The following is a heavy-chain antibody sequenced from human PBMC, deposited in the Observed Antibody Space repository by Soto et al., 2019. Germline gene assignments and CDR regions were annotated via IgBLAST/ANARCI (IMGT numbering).Heavy chain of an antibody. CDR1: GYAFSNYG. Sequence: ASVKISCKASGYAFSNYGISWVRQAPGQGLEWMGWITAYNRNTNYAQKLRGRVTMTTDTSTSTAYMDLRSLRSDDTAVYYCARGSWYEGFDPWGQGTLVTVSS. CDR2: ITAYNRNT. J-gene: IGHJ5*02. V-gene: IGHV1-18*04. CDR3: ARGSWYEGFDP. D-gene: IGHD2-15*01.